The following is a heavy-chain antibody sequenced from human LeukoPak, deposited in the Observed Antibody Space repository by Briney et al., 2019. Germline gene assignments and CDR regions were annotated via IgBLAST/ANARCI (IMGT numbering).Heavy chain of an antibody. D-gene: IGHD3-10*01. CDR1: GYTFTGYY. CDR3: ARTMVRGVNWFDP. J-gene: IGHJ5*02. CDR2: INPNSGGT. V-gene: IGHV1-2*02. Sequence: ASVKVSCKASGYTFTGYYMHWVRQAPGQGLEWMGWINPNSGGTNYAQKFQGRVTTTRDTSISTAYMELSRLRSDDTAVYYCARTMVRGVNWFDPWGQGTLVTVSS.